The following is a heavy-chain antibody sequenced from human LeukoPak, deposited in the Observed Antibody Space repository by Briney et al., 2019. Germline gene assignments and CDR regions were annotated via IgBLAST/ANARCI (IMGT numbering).Heavy chain of an antibody. Sequence: SETLSLTCTVSGGSISSYYWSWIRQPPGKGLEWIGYIYYSGSTNYNPSLKSRVTISVDTSKNQFSLKLSSVTAADTAVYYCARQLGEMATTYFDYWGQGTLVTVSS. D-gene: IGHD5-24*01. CDR2: IYYSGST. J-gene: IGHJ4*02. V-gene: IGHV4-59*08. CDR1: GGSISSYY. CDR3: ARQLGEMATTYFDY.